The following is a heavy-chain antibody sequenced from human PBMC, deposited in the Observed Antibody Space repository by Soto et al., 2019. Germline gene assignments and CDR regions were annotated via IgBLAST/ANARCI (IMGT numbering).Heavy chain of an antibody. Sequence: QVQLVQSGGEVRKPGASVKVSCKASGYTFTSHGISWVRQAPGQGLEWMGWISAYNGDTNYAQKPQGRVTVTTDTYTSTAYLELPSLRSEDTAVYYCARMVRGSNIDYYHYMDVWGKGTTVTVSS. J-gene: IGHJ6*03. D-gene: IGHD3-10*01. CDR1: GYTFTSHG. CDR2: ISAYNGDT. CDR3: ARMVRGSNIDYYHYMDV. V-gene: IGHV1-18*01.